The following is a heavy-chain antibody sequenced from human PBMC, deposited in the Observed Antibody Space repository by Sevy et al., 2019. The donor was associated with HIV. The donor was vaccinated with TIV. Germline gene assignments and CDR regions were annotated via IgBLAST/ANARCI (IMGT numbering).Heavy chain of an antibody. Sequence: SETLSLTYTVSGGSISSINYYWDWIRQSPGKGLEWIGRIYYGGNTYYNPSLKSRVTISVHTSKNKFSLRLSSVTAADTAVYFCARHRKWEPLKYFFDYWGQGTLVTVSS. J-gene: IGHJ4*02. CDR2: IYYGGNT. D-gene: IGHD1-26*01. V-gene: IGHV4-39*01. CDR3: ARHRKWEPLKYFFDY. CDR1: GGSISSINYY.